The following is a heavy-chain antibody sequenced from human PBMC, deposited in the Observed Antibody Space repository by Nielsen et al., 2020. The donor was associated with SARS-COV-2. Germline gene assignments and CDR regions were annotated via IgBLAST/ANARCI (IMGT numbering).Heavy chain of an antibody. V-gene: IGHV3-21*01. CDR2: ISSSSSYI. J-gene: IGHJ6*02. CDR3: ARDLNFGGYYYDSSGYYRWDYYGMDV. CDR1: GFTFSSYS. Sequence: GGSLRLSCAASGFTFSSYSMNWVRQAPGKGLEWVSSISSSSSYIYYADSVKGRFTISRDNAKNSLYLQMNSLRAEDTAMYYCARDLNFGGYYYDSSGYYRWDYYGMDVWGQGTTVTVSS. D-gene: IGHD3-22*01.